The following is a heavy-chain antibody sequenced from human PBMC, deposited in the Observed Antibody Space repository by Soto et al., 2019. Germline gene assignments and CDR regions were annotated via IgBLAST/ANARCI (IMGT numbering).Heavy chain of an antibody. CDR2: IWYGGGNK. CDR1: GFTFTNYG. J-gene: IGHJ4*02. Sequence: QVQLVESGGGVVQPGRSLRLSCAASGFTFTNYGIHWVRQTPGKGLEWVAVIWYGGGNKYFADSVKGRFTISRDNSKNTLYLEVNSVRAEDTAVYFCARDRGGYNYFDYWGQGTLVTVSP. V-gene: IGHV3-33*01. CDR3: ARDRGGYNYFDY. D-gene: IGHD3-22*01.